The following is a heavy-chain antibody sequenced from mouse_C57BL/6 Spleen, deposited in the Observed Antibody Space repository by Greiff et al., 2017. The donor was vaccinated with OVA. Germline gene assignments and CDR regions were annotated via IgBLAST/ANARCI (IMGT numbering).Heavy chain of an antibody. Sequence: QVQLKQPGAELVRPGSSVKLSCKASGYTFTSYWMDWVKQRPGQGLEWIGNIYPSDSETHYNQKFKDKATLTVDKSSSTAYMQLSSLTSEDSAVYYCARWLLRDWYFDVWGTGTTVTVSS. CDR1: GYTFTSYW. D-gene: IGHD2-3*01. J-gene: IGHJ1*03. V-gene: IGHV1-61*01. CDR2: IYPSDSET. CDR3: ARWLLRDWYFDV.